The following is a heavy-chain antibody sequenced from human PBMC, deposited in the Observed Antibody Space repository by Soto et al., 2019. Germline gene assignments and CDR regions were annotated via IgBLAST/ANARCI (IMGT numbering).Heavy chain of an antibody. J-gene: IGHJ4*02. D-gene: IGHD3-10*01. CDR3: AKGGRMVRGVITSNIFDY. Sequence: QVQLVESGGGVVQPGRSLRLSCAACGFTFSSYGMHWVRQAPGKGLEWVAVISYDGSNKYYADSVKGRFTISRDNSKNTLYLQMNSLRAEDTAVYYCAKGGRMVRGVITSNIFDYWGQGTLVTVSS. CDR1: GFTFSSYG. CDR2: ISYDGSNK. V-gene: IGHV3-30*18.